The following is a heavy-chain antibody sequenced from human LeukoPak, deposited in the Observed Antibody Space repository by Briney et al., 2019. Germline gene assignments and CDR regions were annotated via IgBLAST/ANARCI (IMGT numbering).Heavy chain of an antibody. Sequence: GESLKISCKVSGYSFTGYWIGWVRRMPGKGLEWMGIIYPGDSDTRYSPSFQGQVTISADRSINTAYLQWSSLKASDTAMYYCARLIGGGPNYYGMDVWGQGTMVTVPS. CDR2: IYPGDSDT. J-gene: IGHJ6*02. CDR3: ARLIGGGPNYYGMDV. V-gene: IGHV5-51*01. D-gene: IGHD3-10*01. CDR1: GYSFTGYW.